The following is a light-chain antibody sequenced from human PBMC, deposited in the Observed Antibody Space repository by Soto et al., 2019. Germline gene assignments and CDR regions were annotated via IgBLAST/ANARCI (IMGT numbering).Light chain of an antibody. CDR1: SSDVGGYNY. V-gene: IGLV2-14*01. CDR2: DVN. CDR3: SSYTSSRTEV. Sequence: QSVLTQPASVSGSPGQSIAISCTGTSSDVGGYNYVSWYQQHPGKAPKRLIYDVNNQPTGGSILFSCSKSGKTASLTISGLQAEDEADYNCSSYTSSRTEVFGTGTKLTVL. J-gene: IGLJ1*01.